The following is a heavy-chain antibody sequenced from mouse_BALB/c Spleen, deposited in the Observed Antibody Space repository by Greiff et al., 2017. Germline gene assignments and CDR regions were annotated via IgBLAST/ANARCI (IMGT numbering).Heavy chain of an antibody. J-gene: IGHJ2*01. CDR3: ARFGNLYFDY. D-gene: IGHD2-1*01. CDR1: GYTFTSYY. Sequence: QVQLKESGPELVKPGASVRISCKASGYTFTSYYIHWVKQRPGQGLEWIGWIYPGNVNTKYNEKFKGKATLTADKSSSTAYMQLSSLTSEDSAVYFCARFGNLYFDYWGQGTTLTVSS. V-gene: IGHV1S56*01. CDR2: IYPGNVNT.